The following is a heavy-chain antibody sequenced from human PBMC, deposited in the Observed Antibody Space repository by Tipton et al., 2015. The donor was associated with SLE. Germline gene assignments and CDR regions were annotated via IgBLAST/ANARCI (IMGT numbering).Heavy chain of an antibody. CDR3: ARQPIAAAGTSNYFDY. Sequence: TLSLTCTVSGASISSSYWSWIRQPPGKGLEWIGYIYYTGSANYNPSLKSRVTISIDTSKNQFSLKLSSVTAADTAVYYCARQPIAAAGTSNYFDYWGQGTLVTVSS. CDR1: GASISSSY. D-gene: IGHD6-13*01. CDR2: IYYTGSA. J-gene: IGHJ4*02. V-gene: IGHV4-59*08.